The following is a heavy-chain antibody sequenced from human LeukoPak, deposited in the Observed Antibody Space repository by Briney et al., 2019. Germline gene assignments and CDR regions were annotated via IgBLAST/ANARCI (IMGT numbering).Heavy chain of an antibody. CDR1: GGSISSSSHY. V-gene: IGHV4-39*01. Sequence: PSETLSLTCTVPGGSISSSSHYWGWIRQPPGKGLEWIGVSTYYNPSLKNRVTISRDTSKNQFSLKLSSVTAADTAIYYCARAGYSYGIISYFDSWGQGTLVTVSS. CDR2: VST. CDR3: ARAGYSYGIISYFDS. D-gene: IGHD5-18*01. J-gene: IGHJ4*02.